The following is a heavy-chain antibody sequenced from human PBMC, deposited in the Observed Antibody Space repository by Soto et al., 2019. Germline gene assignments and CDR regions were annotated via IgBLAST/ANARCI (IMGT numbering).Heavy chain of an antibody. CDR2: ISSAGATK. J-gene: IGHJ5*02. CDR1: GFAFRSHA. D-gene: IGHD6-13*01. Sequence: PGGSLRLSCTASGFAFRSHAMQWVRQAPGKGREWVAVISSAGATKYVADSLKGRFTISRDNFESTMSLPMNNLRPEDTALYYCARSSVHIAAAGRLDLWGPGTLVTVSS. V-gene: IGHV3-30*14. CDR3: ARSSVHIAAAGRLDL.